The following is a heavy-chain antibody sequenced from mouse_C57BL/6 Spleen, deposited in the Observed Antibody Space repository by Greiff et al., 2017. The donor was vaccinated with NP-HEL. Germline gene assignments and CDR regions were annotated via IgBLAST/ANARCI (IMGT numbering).Heavy chain of an antibody. CDR1: GYTFTSYW. J-gene: IGHJ2*01. CDR3: AFGTTVGFDY. CDR2: IDPSDSYT. Sequence: VQLQQPGAELVKPGASVKLSCKASGYTFTSYWMQWVKQRPGQGLEWIGEIDPSDSYTNYNQKFKGKATLTVDTSSSTAYMQLSSLTSEYSAVYYCAFGTTVGFDYWGQGTTLTVSS. D-gene: IGHD1-1*01. V-gene: IGHV1-50*01.